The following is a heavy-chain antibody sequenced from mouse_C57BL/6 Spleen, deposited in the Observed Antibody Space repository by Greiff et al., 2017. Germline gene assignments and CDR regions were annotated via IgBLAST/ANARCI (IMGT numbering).Heavy chain of an antibody. CDR1: GYTFTSYW. D-gene: IGHD1-1*01. J-gene: IGHJ2*01. CDR3: ARSENYYGSSYFDY. CDR2: IHPNSGST. V-gene: IGHV1-64*01. Sequence: VQLQQPGAELVKPGASVKLSCKASGYTFTSYWMHWVKQRPGQGLEWIGMIHPNSGSTNYNEKFKSKATLTVDKSSSTAYMQLSSLTSEDSAVYDCARSENYYGSSYFDYWGQGTTLTVSS.